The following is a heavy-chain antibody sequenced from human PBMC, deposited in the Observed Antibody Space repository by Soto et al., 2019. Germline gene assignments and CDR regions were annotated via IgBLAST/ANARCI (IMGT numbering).Heavy chain of an antibody. CDR3: ARDLWFGLQYYYGMDV. CDR1: GYTFTSYG. V-gene: IGHV1-18*04. D-gene: IGHD3-10*01. CDR2: ISAYNGNT. J-gene: IGHJ6*02. Sequence: GASVKVSCKASGYTFTSYGISWVRQAPGQGLEWMGWISAYNGNTNYAQKLQGRVTMTTDTSTSTAYMELRSLRSDDTAVYYCARDLWFGLQYYYGMDVWGQGTTVTVSS.